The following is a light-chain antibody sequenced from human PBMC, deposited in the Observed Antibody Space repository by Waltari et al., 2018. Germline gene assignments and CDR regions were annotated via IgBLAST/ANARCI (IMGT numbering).Light chain of an antibody. Sequence: QLVLTQSPSASASLGASIKLTCTLSSGHRSNVIAWLQQQPEKGPRYLMKVNSDGSHTRGNGIPDRFSGSSSGAERYLTISSLQSEDEADYYCQTGGHGTWVFGGGTKLTVL. CDR2: VNSDGSH. CDR1: SGHRSNV. V-gene: IGLV4-69*01. J-gene: IGLJ3*02. CDR3: QTGGHGTWV.